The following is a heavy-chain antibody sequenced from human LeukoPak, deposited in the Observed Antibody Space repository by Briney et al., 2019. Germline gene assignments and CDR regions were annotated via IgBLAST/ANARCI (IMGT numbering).Heavy chain of an antibody. D-gene: IGHD4-17*01. CDR1: GYTFTSYG. Sequence: ASVKVSCKASGYTFTSYGISWVRQAPGQGLEWMGGIIPIFGTANYAQKFQGRVTITADESTSTAYMELSDLESEDTAVYYCARTPPDYGIDYWGQGTLVTVSS. CDR2: IIPIFGTA. V-gene: IGHV1-69*13. J-gene: IGHJ4*02. CDR3: ARTPPDYGIDY.